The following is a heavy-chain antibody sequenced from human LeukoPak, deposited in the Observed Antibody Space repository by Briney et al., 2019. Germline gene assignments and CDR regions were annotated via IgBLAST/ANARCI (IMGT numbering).Heavy chain of an antibody. V-gene: IGHV3-33*01. CDR3: ARGKEQQLYAFDI. Sequence: PGGSLRLSCAASGFTFSSYGMHWVRQAPGKGLEWVAVIWFDGSNKYYADSVKGRFTISRDNSKNTLYLQMNSLSAEDTAVYYCARGKEQQLYAFDIWGQGTMATVSS. CDR2: IWFDGSNK. J-gene: IGHJ3*02. CDR1: GFTFSSYG. D-gene: IGHD6-13*01.